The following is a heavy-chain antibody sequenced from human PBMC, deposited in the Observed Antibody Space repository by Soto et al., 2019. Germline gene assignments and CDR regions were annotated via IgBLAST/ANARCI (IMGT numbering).Heavy chain of an antibody. CDR1: GFTFSSYA. Sequence: GGSLRLSCAASGFTFSSYAMSWVRQAPGKGLEWVSAISGSGGSTYYADSVKGRFTISRDNSKNTLYLQMNSLRAEDTAVYYCLSGIAVAGRSDWLDTWGQGTLVTVSS. D-gene: IGHD6-19*01. CDR3: LSGIAVAGRSDWLDT. V-gene: IGHV3-23*01. CDR2: ISGSGGST. J-gene: IGHJ5*02.